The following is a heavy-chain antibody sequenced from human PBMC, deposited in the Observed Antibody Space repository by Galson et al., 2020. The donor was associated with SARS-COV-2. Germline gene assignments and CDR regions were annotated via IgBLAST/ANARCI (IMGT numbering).Heavy chain of an antibody. CDR2: VSHSGSI. J-gene: IGHJ3*02. Sequence: SETLSLTCVVSGGSFSGYYCAWIRQTPGKGLEWIGEVSHSGSINNNPSLKSRVTILLDTSKSQFYLKLSSVTAADAGVYYCATDLSGSHSSTAYEIWGQGTVVTVSS. D-gene: IGHD1-26*01. CDR3: ATDLSGSHSSTAYEI. CDR1: GGSFSGYY. V-gene: IGHV4-34*01.